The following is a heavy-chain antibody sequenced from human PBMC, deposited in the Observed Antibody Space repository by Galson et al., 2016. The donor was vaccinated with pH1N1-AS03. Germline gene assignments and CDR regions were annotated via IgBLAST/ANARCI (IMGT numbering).Heavy chain of an antibody. CDR2: VYPGDSDN. CDR1: GYSFSSYW. V-gene: IGHV5-51*01. Sequence: QSGAEVKKPGESLKISCKGSGYSFSSYWIVWVRQMPGKGLEWMGIVYPGDSDNTYSPSFQGQVTISADKSISTAYLQWSSLKASDTAIYYCARQQFDGMDVWGQGTTVAVSS. J-gene: IGHJ6*02. CDR3: ARQQFDGMDV. D-gene: IGHD3-10*01.